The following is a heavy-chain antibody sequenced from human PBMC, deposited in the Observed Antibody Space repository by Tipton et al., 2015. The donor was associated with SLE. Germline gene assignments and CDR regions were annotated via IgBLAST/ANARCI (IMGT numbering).Heavy chain of an antibody. V-gene: IGHV5-51*01. CDR3: ARGRGSYRGGYDY. J-gene: IGHJ4*02. D-gene: IGHD1-26*01. Sequence: QLVQSGSSFPPPGESLRISCKGSGYSFTSYWIGWVRQMPGKGLEWLWIIAPGDSDTRYSPSFQVPVTISADKSISTAYLQWSSLKASDTAMYYCARGRGSYRGGYDYWGQGTLVTVSS. CDR1: GYSFTSYW. CDR2: IAPGDSDT.